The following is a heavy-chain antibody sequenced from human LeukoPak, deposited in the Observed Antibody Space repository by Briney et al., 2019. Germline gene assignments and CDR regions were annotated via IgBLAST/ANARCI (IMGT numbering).Heavy chain of an antibody. J-gene: IGHJ4*02. D-gene: IGHD2-2*01. CDR3: ARGCTSTSCYAPYFDY. CDR2: ITSSSSTI. Sequence: GGSLRLSCAASGFTFSSYSMNWVRHAPGKGQEWVSYITSSSSTIKHADSVKGRCTTSRDNAKNSLYLQMSSLRDEDTAVYYCARGCTSTSCYAPYFDYWGQGTLVSVSS. CDR1: GFTFSSYS. V-gene: IGHV3-48*02.